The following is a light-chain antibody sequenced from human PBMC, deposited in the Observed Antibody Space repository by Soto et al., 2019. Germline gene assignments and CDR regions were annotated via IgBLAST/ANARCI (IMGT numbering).Light chain of an antibody. CDR1: TSDVGRYNY. Sequence: QSALTQPASVSGSPGQSITISCTGTTSDVGRYNYVSWHQQHPGKAPKLLIFDVSNRPSGVSDRFSGSKSDNTASLTISGLQAEDEADYYCNSYTTGTTLVFGGGTKLTVL. CDR2: DVS. V-gene: IGLV2-14*01. CDR3: NSYTTGTTLV. J-gene: IGLJ3*02.